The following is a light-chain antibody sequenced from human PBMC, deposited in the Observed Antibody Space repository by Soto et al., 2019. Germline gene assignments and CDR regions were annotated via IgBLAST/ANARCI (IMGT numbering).Light chain of an antibody. J-gene: IGKJ1*01. CDR2: AAS. CDR3: LQLYNFSWT. CDR1: HDIGTF. V-gene: IGKV1-39*01. Sequence: IPMTQSPSSLSASVGDIVTITCRASHDIGTFLNWYQQRPGEAPKLLIYAASNLKTGVPFRFSGSGSGTEFTLTISSLQPEDFATYYCLQLYNFSWTFGQGTKVDIK.